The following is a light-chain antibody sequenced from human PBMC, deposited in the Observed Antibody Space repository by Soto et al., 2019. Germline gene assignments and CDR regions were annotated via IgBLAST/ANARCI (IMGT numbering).Light chain of an antibody. Sequence: EIVMTESPATLSVSPGERATLSCRASQSISSHLAWYQQKPGQAPRLLISGASTRATGIPDRFSGSGSGTDFTLTLSRVEPDDFAVYYCQHFRAFGQGTRLEIK. J-gene: IGKJ5*01. V-gene: IGKV3D-15*01. CDR3: QHFRA. CDR1: QSISSH. CDR2: GAS.